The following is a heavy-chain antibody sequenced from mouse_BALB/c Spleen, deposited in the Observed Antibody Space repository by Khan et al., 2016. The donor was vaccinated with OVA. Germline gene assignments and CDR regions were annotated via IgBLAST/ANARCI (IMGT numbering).Heavy chain of an antibody. Sequence: EVKLLESGPGLVKPSQSLSLTCTVTGYSITSGYAWNWLRQFPGNKLEWMGYIRYSGGTSYNPSLKSRIFISRDTSKNQFFLQMNSVTTEDTATYASARGNYYGYYFDYWGQGTTLTVSA. D-gene: IGHD1-1*01. CDR3: ARGNYYGYYFDY. J-gene: IGHJ2*01. V-gene: IGHV3-2*02. CDR2: IRYSGGT. CDR1: GYSITSGYA.